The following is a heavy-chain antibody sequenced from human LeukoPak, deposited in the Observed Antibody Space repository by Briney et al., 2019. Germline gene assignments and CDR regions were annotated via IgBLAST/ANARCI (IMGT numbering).Heavy chain of an antibody. CDR3: ARRGKWLVLRY. V-gene: IGHV4-34*01. Sequence: SETLSLPCAVYGGPFSGYYWSWIRQPPGKGLEWIGEINHSGSTNYNPSLKSRVTISVDTSKNQFSLKLSSVTAADTAVYYCARRGKWLVLRYWGQGTLVTVSS. D-gene: IGHD6-19*01. CDR2: INHSGST. CDR1: GGPFSGYY. J-gene: IGHJ4*02.